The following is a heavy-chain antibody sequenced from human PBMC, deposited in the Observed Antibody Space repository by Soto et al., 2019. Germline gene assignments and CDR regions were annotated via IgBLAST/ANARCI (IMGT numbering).Heavy chain of an antibody. Sequence: QVQLQESGPGLVKPSETLSLTCTVSGGSISSYYWSWIRQPPGKGLEWIGYIYYSGSTNYNPSLTRITISIDTSKNQYSLKLSSVTAADTAVYYCARRYGGAFDIWGQGTMVTVSS. CDR2: IYYSGST. J-gene: IGHJ3*02. CDR3: ARRYGGAFDI. CDR1: GGSISSYY. V-gene: IGHV4-59*08. D-gene: IGHD3-10*01.